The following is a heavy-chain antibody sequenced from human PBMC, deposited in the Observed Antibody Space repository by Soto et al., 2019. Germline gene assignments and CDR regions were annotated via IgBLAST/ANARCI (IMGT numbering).Heavy chain of an antibody. CDR1: GGTFSSYT. D-gene: IGHD6-13*01. Sequence: ASVKVSCKASGGTFSSYTIAWARQAPGQGLEWMGEIIPLFGTTNYVEKFQGRLTITADASTSTAYMELSSLRSEDTAMYYCARDSIAAAGTDYWGQGTLVTVSS. CDR2: IIPLFGTT. V-gene: IGHV1-69*13. CDR3: ARDSIAAAGTDY. J-gene: IGHJ4*02.